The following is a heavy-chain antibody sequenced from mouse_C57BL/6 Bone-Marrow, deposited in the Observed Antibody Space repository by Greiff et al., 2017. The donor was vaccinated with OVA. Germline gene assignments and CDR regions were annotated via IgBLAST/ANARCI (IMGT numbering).Heavy chain of an antibody. D-gene: IGHD1-1*01. CDR3: ARRVYYYGSSYLDY. Sequence: QVQLQQSGAELVKPGASVKLSCKASGYTFTSYWMHWVKQRPGQGLEWIGMIHHNSGSTNYNEKFKSKATLTVDKSSSTAYMQLSSLTSEDSAVYYCARRVYYYGSSYLDYWGQGTSVTVSS. CDR1: GYTFTSYW. J-gene: IGHJ4*01. V-gene: IGHV1-64*01. CDR2: IHHNSGST.